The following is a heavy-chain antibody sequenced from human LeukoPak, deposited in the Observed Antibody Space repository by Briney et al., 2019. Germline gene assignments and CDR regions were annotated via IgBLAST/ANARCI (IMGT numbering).Heavy chain of an antibody. CDR2: ISYSGST. V-gene: IGHV4-59*08. D-gene: IGHD6-13*01. CDR3: ARGRYSSSSNWFDP. Sequence: SETLSLTCTVSGGSISTYYWSWIRQPPGKGLEWIGYISYSGSTIYSPSLKSRVTMSVDTSKNQFSLKLSSVTAADTAVYYCARGRYSSSSNWFDPWGQGTLVTVSS. J-gene: IGHJ5*02. CDR1: GGSISTYY.